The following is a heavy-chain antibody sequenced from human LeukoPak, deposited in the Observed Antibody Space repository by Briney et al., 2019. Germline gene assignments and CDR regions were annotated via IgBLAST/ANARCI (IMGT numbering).Heavy chain of an antibody. J-gene: IGHJ4*02. Sequence: GESLKISCKGSGYSFTNYWIGWGRQMPGKGLEWMGIIHPGDSDTRYSPSFQSQVIISADKSIRTAYVQRSGLKASDTAMYYCATSNQSGGRSWLPFDYWGQGTLVTVSS. CDR3: ATSNQSGGRSWLPFDY. V-gene: IGHV5-51*01. CDR2: IHPGDSDT. CDR1: GYSFTNYW. D-gene: IGHD6-13*01.